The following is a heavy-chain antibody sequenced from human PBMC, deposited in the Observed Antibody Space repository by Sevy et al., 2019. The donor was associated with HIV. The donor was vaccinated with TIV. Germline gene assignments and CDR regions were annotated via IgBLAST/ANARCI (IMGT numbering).Heavy chain of an antibody. Sequence: GGSLRLSCAASGFTFSSYAMSWVRQAPGKGLEWVSAISGSGGSTYYADSVKGGFTISRDNSKNTLYLQMNSLRAEDTAVYYCAKSPPRCSGGTCSFDYWGQGTLVTVSS. CDR3: AKSPPRCSGGTCSFDY. CDR2: ISGSGGST. J-gene: IGHJ4*02. CDR1: GFTFSSYA. D-gene: IGHD2-15*01. V-gene: IGHV3-23*01.